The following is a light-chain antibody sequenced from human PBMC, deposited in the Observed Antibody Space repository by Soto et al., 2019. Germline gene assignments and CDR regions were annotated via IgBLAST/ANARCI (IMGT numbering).Light chain of an antibody. J-gene: IGKJ5*01. CDR2: GAS. V-gene: IGKV3-15*01. CDR3: QQYNNWPPIT. CDR1: QSVSSY. Sequence: EIVLRQCPAALSLSPGERATLSCGSSQSVSSYLAWYQQKPGQAPRLLIYGASTRATGIPARFSGSGSGTEFILTISSLQSEDFAVYYCQQYNNWPPITFGQGTRLEIK.